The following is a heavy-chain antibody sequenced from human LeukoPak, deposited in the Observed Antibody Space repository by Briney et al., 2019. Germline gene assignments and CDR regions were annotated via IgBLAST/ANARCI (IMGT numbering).Heavy chain of an antibody. V-gene: IGHV3-74*01. CDR2: INTDGSST. Sequence: GGSLRLSCAASGFIFSSYWMHWVRHAPEKGLVWVSRINTDGSSTSYADSVKGRFTISRDNAKNTLYLQMNSLRAEDTAAYYCARDFMYSGNCAGCWGQGTLVTVSS. CDR1: GFIFSSYW. D-gene: IGHD6-13*01. CDR3: ARDFMYSGNCAGC. J-gene: IGHJ4*02.